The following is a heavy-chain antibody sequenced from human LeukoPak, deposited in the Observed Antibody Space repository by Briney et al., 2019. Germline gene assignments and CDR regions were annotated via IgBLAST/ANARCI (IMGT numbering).Heavy chain of an antibody. D-gene: IGHD5-18*01. Sequence: GESLKISCKGSGYSFTSYWIGWVRQMPGKGLEWMGIIYPGDSDTRYSPSFQGQVTISADKSISTAYLQWSSLKASDTAMYYCARRGEEKTRGYSYEDSDAFDIWGQGTMVTVSS. CDR3: ARRGEEKTRGYSYEDSDAFDI. CDR1: GYSFTSYW. V-gene: IGHV5-51*01. CDR2: IYPGDSDT. J-gene: IGHJ3*02.